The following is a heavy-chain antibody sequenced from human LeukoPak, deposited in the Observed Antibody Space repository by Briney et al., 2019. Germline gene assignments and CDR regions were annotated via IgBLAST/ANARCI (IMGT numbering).Heavy chain of an antibody. Sequence: GGSLRLSCAASGFTVSSNYMSWVRQAPGKGLEWVSVIYSGGSTYYADSVKGRFTISRDNSKNTLCLQMNSLRAEDTAVYYCAGTFGAAAGSFDYWGQGTLVTVPS. CDR3: AGTFGAAAGSFDY. D-gene: IGHD6-13*01. CDR2: IYSGGST. J-gene: IGHJ4*02. CDR1: GFTVSSNY. V-gene: IGHV3-53*01.